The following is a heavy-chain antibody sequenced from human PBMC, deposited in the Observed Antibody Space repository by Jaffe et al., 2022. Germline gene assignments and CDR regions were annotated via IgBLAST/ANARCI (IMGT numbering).Heavy chain of an antibody. D-gene: IGHD2-15*01. Sequence: QVQLQESGPGLVKPSETLSLTCTVSGGSISSYYWSWIRQPPGKGLEWIGYIYYSGSTNYNPSLKSRVTISVDTSKNQFSLKLSSVTAADTAVYYCARAADEGYCSGGSCPDAFDIWGQGTMVTVSS. V-gene: IGHV4-59*01. CDR2: IYYSGST. J-gene: IGHJ3*02. CDR3: ARAADEGYCSGGSCPDAFDI. CDR1: GGSISSYY.